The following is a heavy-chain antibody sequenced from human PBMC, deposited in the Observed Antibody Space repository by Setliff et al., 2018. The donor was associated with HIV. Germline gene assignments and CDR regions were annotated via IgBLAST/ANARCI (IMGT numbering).Heavy chain of an antibody. J-gene: IGHJ4*02. CDR1: GLTFSSYS. Sequence: GGSLRLSCAASGLTFSSYSMNWVRQAPGKGLEWVGRIRSKVDGGAADYAAPVKGRFTISRDDSKNTLYLQMSSLKTEDTAVYYCTTESVFLDYFFDYWGQGTLVTVSS. D-gene: IGHD3-9*01. V-gene: IGHV3-15*05. CDR3: TTESVFLDYFFDY. CDR2: IRSKVDGGAA.